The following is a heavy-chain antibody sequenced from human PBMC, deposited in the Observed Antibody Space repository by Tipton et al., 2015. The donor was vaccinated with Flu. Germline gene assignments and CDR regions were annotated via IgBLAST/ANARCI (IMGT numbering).Heavy chain of an antibody. CDR1: GDSMGTYY. D-gene: IGHD3-10*01. CDR3: ARGLASYGSDGYYNLFWYFNP. CDR2: IHHSGTT. V-gene: IGHV4-59*01. Sequence: TLSLTCTVSGDSMGTYYWSWMRQPPGKGLEYIGYIHHSGTTNYYPSLKGRVTISADTSKRQFSLTLTSVTAADTAVYYCARGLASYGSDGYYNLFWYFNPWDRGTLVTISS. J-gene: IGHJ2*01.